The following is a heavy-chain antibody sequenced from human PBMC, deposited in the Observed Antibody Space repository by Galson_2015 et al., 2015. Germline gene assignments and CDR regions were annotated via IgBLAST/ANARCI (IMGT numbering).Heavy chain of an antibody. CDR1: GFTFSSYG. D-gene: IGHD6-19*01. J-gene: IGHJ4*02. Sequence: LRLSCAASGFTFSSYGMHRVRQAPGKGLEWVAVISYDGSNKYYADSAKGRFTISRDNSKNTLYLQMNSLRAEDTAVYYCARDPGMAAVAVDFDYWGQGTLVTVSS. CDR3: ARDPGMAAVAVDFDY. V-gene: IGHV3-30*03. CDR2: ISYDGSNK.